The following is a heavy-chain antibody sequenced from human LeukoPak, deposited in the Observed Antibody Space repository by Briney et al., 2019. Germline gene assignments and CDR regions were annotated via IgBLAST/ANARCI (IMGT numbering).Heavy chain of an antibody. D-gene: IGHD3/OR15-3a*01. Sequence: TSETPSLTCTVSGGSISSYYWSWIRQPPGKGREWSGYIYYSGRTNYNPSLKSRVTISVDMSKNQFSLKLSSVTAADTAVYYCARRTGYYDGFDYWGQGTLVTVSS. V-gene: IGHV4-59*01. CDR2: IYYSGRT. CDR1: GGSISSYY. CDR3: ARRTGYYDGFDY. J-gene: IGHJ4*02.